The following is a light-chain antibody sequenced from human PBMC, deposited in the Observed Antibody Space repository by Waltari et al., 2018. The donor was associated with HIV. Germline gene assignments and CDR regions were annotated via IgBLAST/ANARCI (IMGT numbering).Light chain of an antibody. J-gene: IGLJ3*02. CDR2: RNN. CDR1: SSNIGSNY. Sequence: QSVLTQPPSASGTPGQRVTISCSGSSSNIGSNYVYWYQQLPGTAPKLLTYRNNQRPSGVPDRVSGSKSGTSASLAISVLRSEDEADYYCAAWDDSLSGLPWVFGGGTKLTVL. CDR3: AAWDDSLSGLPWV. V-gene: IGLV1-47*01.